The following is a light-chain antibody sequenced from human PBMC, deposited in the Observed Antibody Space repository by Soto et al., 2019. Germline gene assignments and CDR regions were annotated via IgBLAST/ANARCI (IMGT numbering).Light chain of an antibody. CDR2: RDN. J-gene: IGLJ3*02. CDR1: HSNIGGNF. CDR3: ASWDVSLSGRV. V-gene: IGLV1-47*01. Sequence: QSVLTQPPSASGTPGQRVTISCSGSHSNIGGNFVYWHRQVSGTAPKLLIYRDNQRPSGVPDRFSGSKTGTSAFLVISGLQSEDDGEYYCASWDVSLSGRVFGRGTKLTVL.